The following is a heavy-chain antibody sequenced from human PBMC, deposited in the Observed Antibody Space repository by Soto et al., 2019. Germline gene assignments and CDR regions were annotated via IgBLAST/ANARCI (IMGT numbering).Heavy chain of an antibody. CDR1: GGSVSSGSYY. CDR2: IYYSGST. V-gene: IGHV4-61*01. CDR3: ARGGGSSSSYSSYYYMDV. D-gene: IGHD6-6*01. J-gene: IGHJ6*03. Sequence: SETLSLTCTVSGGSVSSGSYYWSWIRQPPGKGLEWIGYIYYSGSTNYNPSLKSRVTISVATSKNQFSLKLISVTAADTAVYYCARGGGSSSSYSSYYYMDVWGKGTTVTVSS.